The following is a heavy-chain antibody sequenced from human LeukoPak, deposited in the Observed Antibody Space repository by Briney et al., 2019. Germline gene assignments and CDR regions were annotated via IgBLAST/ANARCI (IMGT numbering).Heavy chain of an antibody. J-gene: IGHJ5*02. CDR3: ARDVRHRYCSSSSCYWGWLDP. CDR2: IIPIFGTA. V-gene: IGHV1-69*13. D-gene: IGHD2-2*01. CDR1: GGTFRSYA. Sequence: SVKVSCKASGGTFRSYAITWVRQAPGQGLEWMGGIIPIFGTANYARKFQDRVTITANESTSTAYMELSSLRSEDTAVYYCARDVRHRYCSSSSCYWGWLDPWGQGTLVTVSS.